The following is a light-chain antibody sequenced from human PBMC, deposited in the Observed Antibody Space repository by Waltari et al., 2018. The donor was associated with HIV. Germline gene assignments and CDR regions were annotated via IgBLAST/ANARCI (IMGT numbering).Light chain of an antibody. Sequence: EIVMTQSPATLSLSPGERATLSFKASESVVNYLAWYQQTPGQAPGLLIYGASTTATGVAGRFSGNGSGTEFTLTINSLQPEDFAIYYCHQYKSRPYTFGQGTKLEI. CDR1: ESVVNY. CDR3: HQYKSRPYT. V-gene: IGKV3-15*01. CDR2: GAS. J-gene: IGKJ2*01.